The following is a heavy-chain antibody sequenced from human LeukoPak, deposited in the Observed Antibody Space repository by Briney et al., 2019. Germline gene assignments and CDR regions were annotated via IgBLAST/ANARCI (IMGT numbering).Heavy chain of an antibody. CDR2: IYYSEST. J-gene: IGHJ5*02. Sequence: SETLSLTCTVSGDSISNYYWSWIQQPPGKGLEWIGYIYYSESTNYNPSLRSRVTITGDTSKKQVSLKLSSVTAADTAVYYCARPLKGIGTARNWFDPWGQGTLVTVSS. CDR3: ARPLKGIGTARNWFDP. CDR1: GDSISNYY. D-gene: IGHD6-13*01. V-gene: IGHV4-59*08.